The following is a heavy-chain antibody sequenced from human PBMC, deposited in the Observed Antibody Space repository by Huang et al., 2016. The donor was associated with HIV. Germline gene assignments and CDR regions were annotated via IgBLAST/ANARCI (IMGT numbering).Heavy chain of an antibody. CDR3: ATGFDVFFDF. CDR2: FDPEIGET. V-gene: IGHV1-24*01. Sequence: QVQLVQSRAEVKTPGASVKVSCKVSEYTLTELSIPWVRQPPGKGLEWMRGFDPEIGETSYAQQFQGRVTMTEDTSTETAFMELSGLRPEDTAVYYCATGFDVFFDFWGQGTLVTVSS. J-gene: IGHJ4*02. D-gene: IGHD3-9*01. CDR1: EYTLTELS.